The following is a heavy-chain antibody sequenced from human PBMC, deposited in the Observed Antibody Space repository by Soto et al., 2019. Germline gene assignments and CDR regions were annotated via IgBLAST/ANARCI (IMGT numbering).Heavy chain of an antibody. J-gene: IGHJ4*02. CDR2: ISYDGRYK. V-gene: IGHV3-30*04. CDR1: GFTFSDYA. D-gene: IGHD6-6*01. CDR3: ARPTIAARPSPIDY. Sequence: LRHSCAASGFTFSDYAMHRVRKAPGKGLEWVAVISYDGRYKFYADSVQGRFTISRDDSKNTLDLQVNSLRAEDTAVYYCARPTIAARPSPIDYWGQATLVTVSS.